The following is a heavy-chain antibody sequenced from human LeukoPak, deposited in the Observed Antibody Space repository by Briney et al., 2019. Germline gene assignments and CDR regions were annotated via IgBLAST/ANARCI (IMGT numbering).Heavy chain of an antibody. V-gene: IGHV4-61*05. CDR3: ARRNYYGSGGSLLGAFDI. CDR1: GGSISSSSYY. Sequence: SETLSLTCTVSGGSISSSSYYWSWIQQPPGKGLEWIGYIYYSGSTNYNPSLKSRVTISVDTSKNQFSLKLSSVTAADTAVYYCARRNYYGSGGSLLGAFDIWGQGTMVTVSS. J-gene: IGHJ3*02. D-gene: IGHD3-10*01. CDR2: IYYSGST.